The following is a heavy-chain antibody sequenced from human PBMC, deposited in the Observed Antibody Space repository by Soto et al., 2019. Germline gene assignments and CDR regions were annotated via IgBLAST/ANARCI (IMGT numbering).Heavy chain of an antibody. V-gene: IGHV3-23*01. CDR3: AKFPFGVVVELDY. CDR1: GFTFSSYD. D-gene: IGHD3-3*01. CDR2: ISGSGGST. J-gene: IGHJ4*02. Sequence: EVQLLESGGGLVQPGGSLRLSCAASGFTFSSYDMSWVRQAPGKGLEWVSAISGSGGSTYYADSVKGRFTISRDNSKNTLYLQMNSLRAEDTAVYYCAKFPFGVVVELDYWGQGTLVTVSS.